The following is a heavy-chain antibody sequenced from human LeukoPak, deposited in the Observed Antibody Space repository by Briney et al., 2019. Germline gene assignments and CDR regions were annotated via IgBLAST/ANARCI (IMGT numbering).Heavy chain of an antibody. CDR2: ISSSGSTI. CDR1: GFTFSDYY. Sequence: GGSLRLSCAASGFTFSDYYMSWIRQAPGKGLEWVSYISSSGSTIYYADSVKGRFTISRDNAKNSLSLQMNSLTAEDTAVYYCARARRGCSSTSCSFDYWGQGTLVTVSS. V-gene: IGHV3-11*04. D-gene: IGHD2-2*01. CDR3: ARARRGCSSTSCSFDY. J-gene: IGHJ4*02.